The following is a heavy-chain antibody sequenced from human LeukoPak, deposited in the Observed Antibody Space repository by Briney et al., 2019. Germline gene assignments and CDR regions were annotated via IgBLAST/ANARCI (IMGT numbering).Heavy chain of an antibody. V-gene: IGHV3-23*01. J-gene: IGHJ6*03. D-gene: IGHD6-13*01. Sequence: QSGGSLRLSCAASGFTFSSYAMSWVRQAPGKGLEWVSAISGSGGSTYYADSVKGRFTISRDNSKNTLYLQMNSLRAEDTAVYYCAKDLRIAAADKGYYYMDVWSKGTTVTVSS. CDR2: ISGSGGST. CDR1: GFTFSSYA. CDR3: AKDLRIAAADKGYYYMDV.